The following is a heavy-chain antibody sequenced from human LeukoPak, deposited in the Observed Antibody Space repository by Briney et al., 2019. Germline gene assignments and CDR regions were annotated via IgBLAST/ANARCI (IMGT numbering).Heavy chain of an antibody. D-gene: IGHD1-26*01. CDR2: ISWNSGSI. Sequence: PGRSLRLSCAASGFTFDDYAMHWVRQAPGKGLEWVSGISWNSGSIGYVDSVKGRFTISRDNAKNSLYLQMNSLRAEDTAVYYCARASGSYGRDFDYWGQGTLVTVSS. J-gene: IGHJ4*02. CDR3: ARASGSYGRDFDY. V-gene: IGHV3-9*01. CDR1: GFTFDDYA.